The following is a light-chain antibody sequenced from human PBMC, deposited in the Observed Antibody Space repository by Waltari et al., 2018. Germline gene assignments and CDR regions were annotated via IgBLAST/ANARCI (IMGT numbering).Light chain of an antibody. V-gene: IGLV2-23*01. CDR1: KTDLGPYNF. CDR3: CSYAGGSRVI. Sequence: QSALTQPASLSGSPGQSITISRAGTKTDLGPYNFVPWFQQFPGQAPKLIVSEATKRPSGVSYRFSGSKSGNTASLTISGLQAEDEADYYCCSYAGGSRVIFGGGTKLTVL. CDR2: EAT. J-gene: IGLJ2*01.